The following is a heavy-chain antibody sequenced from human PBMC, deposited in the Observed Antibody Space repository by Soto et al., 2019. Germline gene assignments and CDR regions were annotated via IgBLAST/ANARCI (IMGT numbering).Heavy chain of an antibody. J-gene: IGHJ5*02. CDR2: ISPYNGKT. V-gene: IGHV1-18*01. D-gene: IGHD3-3*01. CDR1: GYAFTSYG. Sequence: ASVKVSCKASGYAFTSYGISWVRQAPGQGLEWMGRISPYNGKTNYAQKFQGRVTITADKSTSTAYMELSSLRSEDTAVYYCATYDFWSGYNWFDPWGQGTLVT. CDR3: ATYDFWSGYNWFDP.